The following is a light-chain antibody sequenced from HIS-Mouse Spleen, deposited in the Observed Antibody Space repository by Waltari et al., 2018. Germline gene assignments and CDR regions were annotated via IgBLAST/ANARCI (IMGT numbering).Light chain of an antibody. CDR1: NIGSKS. CDR2: DDS. V-gene: IGLV3-21*03. J-gene: IGLJ2*01. CDR3: QVWDSSSDHHVV. Sequence: SYVLTQPPSVSVAPGKTARITCGGNNIGSKSVHWYQQKPGQAPVLVVYDDSDRPSGIPGRFSGSNSGNTATLTISRVEAGDEVDYYCQVWDSSSDHHVVFGGGTKLTVL.